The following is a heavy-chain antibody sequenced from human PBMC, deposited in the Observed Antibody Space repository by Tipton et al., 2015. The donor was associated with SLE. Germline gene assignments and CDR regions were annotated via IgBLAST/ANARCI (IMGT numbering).Heavy chain of an antibody. D-gene: IGHD6-6*01. CDR1: GFTVSSNY. CDR2: INQDGSQK. Sequence: SLRLSCAASGFTVSSNYMSWVRQAPGKGLEWVANINQDGSQKHYVDSVKGRFSISRDNAENSVYVQLNSLRAEDTAVYYCAKRHSSSRRPVDYWGQGTLVTVSS. V-gene: IGHV3-7*01. J-gene: IGHJ4*02. CDR3: AKRHSSSRRPVDY.